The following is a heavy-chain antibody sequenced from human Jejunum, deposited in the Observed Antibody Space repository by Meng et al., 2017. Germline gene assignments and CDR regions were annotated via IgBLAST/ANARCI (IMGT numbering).Heavy chain of an antibody. Sequence: GGSLRLSCAASGFIVSSNYMSWVRQAPGKGLEWVSVIYSGSSTYYADSVKGRFTISRDNSRNTLYLQMNSLRADDTAVYYCVREQYESRGHWGQGTLVTVSS. CDR3: VREQYESRGH. D-gene: IGHD3-22*01. CDR2: IYSGSST. J-gene: IGHJ4*02. CDR1: GFIVSSNY. V-gene: IGHV3-53*01.